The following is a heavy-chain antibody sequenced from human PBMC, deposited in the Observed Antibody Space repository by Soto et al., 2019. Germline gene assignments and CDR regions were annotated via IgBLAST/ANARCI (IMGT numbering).Heavy chain of an antibody. CDR2: IIPILGIA. D-gene: IGHD4-4*01. CDR1: GGTFSSYT. J-gene: IGHJ6*03. V-gene: IGHV1-69*04. CDR3: ARDTGYSNYLYYMDV. Sequence: ASVKVSCTASGGTFSSYTISWVRQAPGQGLEWMGRIIPILGIANYAQKFQGRVTITADKSTSTAYMELSSLRSEDTAVYYCARDTGYSNYLYYMDVWGKGTTVTVSS.